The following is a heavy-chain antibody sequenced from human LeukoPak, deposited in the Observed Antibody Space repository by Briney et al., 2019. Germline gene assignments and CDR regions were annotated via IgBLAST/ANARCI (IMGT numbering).Heavy chain of an antibody. CDR3: ALSGWQQLAQYYYMDV. Sequence: SETLSLTCTVSGGSISSSSYYWGWIRQPPGKGLEWIGSIYHSGSTYYNPSLKSRVIISVDTSKNQFSLKLSSVTAADTAVYYCALSGWQQLAQYYYMDVWGKGTTVTVSS. CDR1: GGSISSSSYY. V-gene: IGHV4-39*07. CDR2: IYHSGST. J-gene: IGHJ6*03. D-gene: IGHD6-13*01.